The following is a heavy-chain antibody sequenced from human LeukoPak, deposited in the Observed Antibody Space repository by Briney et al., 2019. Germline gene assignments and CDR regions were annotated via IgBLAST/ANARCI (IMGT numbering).Heavy chain of an antibody. CDR3: ARGSWGYSGYDTIFDY. D-gene: IGHD5-12*01. CDR1: GYTFTGYY. Sequence: ASVKVSCKASGYTFTGYYMHWVRQAPGQGLEWMGRINPNSGGTNYAQKFQGRVTMTRDTSISTAYMELSRLTSADTAVYYCARGSWGYSGYDTIFDYWGQGTLVTVSS. J-gene: IGHJ4*02. V-gene: IGHV1-2*06. CDR2: INPNSGGT.